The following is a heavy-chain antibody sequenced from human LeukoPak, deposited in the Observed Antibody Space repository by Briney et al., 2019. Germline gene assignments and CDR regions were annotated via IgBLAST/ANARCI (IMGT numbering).Heavy chain of an antibody. CDR3: ARDVGIAAPFDY. V-gene: IGHV4-39*07. CDR2: IYYSGST. J-gene: IGHJ4*02. CDR1: GGSISSSSYY. D-gene: IGHD6-13*01. Sequence: SETLSLTCTVSGGSISSSSYYWGWIRQPPGKGLEWIGSIYYSGSTYYNPSLKSRVTISVDTSKNQFSLKLSSVTAADTAVYYCARDVGIAAPFDYWGQGTLVTVSS.